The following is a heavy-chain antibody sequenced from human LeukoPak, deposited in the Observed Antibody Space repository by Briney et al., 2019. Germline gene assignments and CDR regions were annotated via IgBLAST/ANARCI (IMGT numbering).Heavy chain of an antibody. CDR3: ARDLWELPYKYYYYFGMDV. D-gene: IGHD1-26*01. CDR1: GGTFSSYA. J-gene: IGHJ6*02. Sequence: SVKVSCKASGGTFSSYAISWVRQAPGQGLEWRGRIIPILGIANYAQKFQGRVTITADKSTSTAYMELSSLRSEDTAVYYCARDLWELPYKYYYYFGMDVWGQGTTVTVSS. V-gene: IGHV1-69*04. CDR2: IIPILGIA.